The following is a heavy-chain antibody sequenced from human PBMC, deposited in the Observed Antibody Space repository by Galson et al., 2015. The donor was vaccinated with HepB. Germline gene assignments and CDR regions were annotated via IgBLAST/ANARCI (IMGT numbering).Heavy chain of an antibody. V-gene: IGHV3-15*01. CDR1: GFTVSNAW. D-gene: IGHD3-3*01. CDR3: TTAPGVFYGPYYFDY. J-gene: IGHJ4*02. CDR2: IKSKTDGGTT. Sequence: SLRLSCAASGFTVSNAWMSWVRQAPGKGLEWVGRIKSKTDGGTTDYAAPVKGRFTISRDDSKNTLYRQMNSLKTEDTAVYYCTTAPGVFYGPYYFDYWGQGTLVTVSS.